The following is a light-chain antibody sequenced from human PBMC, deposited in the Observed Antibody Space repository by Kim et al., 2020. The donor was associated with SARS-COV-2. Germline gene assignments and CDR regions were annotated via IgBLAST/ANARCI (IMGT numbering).Light chain of an antibody. Sequence: QSVTISCSGSSSNSGSKTVAWYQLLPGTAPKLLIYNNNQRPSGVPDRFSGSKSGTSASLAISGLQSEDEADYYCAAWDDRLNEGVFGGGTQLTVL. V-gene: IGLV1-44*01. CDR1: SSNSGSKT. CDR3: AAWDDRLNEGV. J-gene: IGLJ2*01. CDR2: NNN.